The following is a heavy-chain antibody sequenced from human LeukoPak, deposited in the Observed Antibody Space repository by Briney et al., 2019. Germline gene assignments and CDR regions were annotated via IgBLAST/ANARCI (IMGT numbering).Heavy chain of an antibody. CDR3: ARPSRGHYKFFDY. J-gene: IGHJ4*02. CDR2: IYYSGTT. CDR1: GYSISSGYY. V-gene: IGHV4-38-2*01. D-gene: IGHD3-22*01. Sequence: SSETLSLTCAVSGYSISSGYYWGWIRQPPGKGLEWIGSIYYSGTTYYNPSLKSRVTISVDTSKNQFSLKLSSVTAADTAIYYCARPSRGHYKFFDYWGQGTLVTVSS.